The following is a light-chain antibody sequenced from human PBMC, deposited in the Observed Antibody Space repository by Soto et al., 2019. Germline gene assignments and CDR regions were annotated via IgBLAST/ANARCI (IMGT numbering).Light chain of an antibody. J-gene: IGKJ2*01. Sequence: DIQMTQSPSTLSASVGDRVTITCRASQSISSWLAWYQQKPGNAPKLLIYQASSLESGVPARFSGSGSGTEFPLTISGLQPADFATYICQQYHSHSLYTFGQVTKLEIK. CDR1: QSISSW. CDR3: QQYHSHSLYT. V-gene: IGKV1-5*03. CDR2: QAS.